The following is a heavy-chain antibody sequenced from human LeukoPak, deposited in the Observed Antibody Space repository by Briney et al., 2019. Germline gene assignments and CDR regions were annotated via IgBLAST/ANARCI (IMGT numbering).Heavy chain of an antibody. CDR2: VYYSGRT. Sequence: PSETLPLTCTVSGAPISRSTYYWGWTRHPPGKALEGVGSVYYSGRTYYIPSHKSRDTISVDTSKNLSYLKLTSVPAPDPSVFFCARRGNYRVSVNYEVYWGQGTLVTVSS. V-gene: IGHV4-39*02. D-gene: IGHD3-10*01. CDR3: ARRGNYRVSVNYEVY. CDR1: GAPISRSTYY. J-gene: IGHJ4*02.